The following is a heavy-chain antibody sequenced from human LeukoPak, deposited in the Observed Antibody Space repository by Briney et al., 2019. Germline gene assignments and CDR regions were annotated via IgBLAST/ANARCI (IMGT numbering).Heavy chain of an antibody. Sequence: PMVSVKVSCKASGYTFTSYAMHWVRQAPGQRLEWMGWINAGNGNTKYSQKFQGRVTITRDTSASTAYMELSSLRSEDTAVYYCASPRRDGYNSGGYYFDYWGQGTLVTVSS. CDR1: GYTFTSYA. V-gene: IGHV1-3*01. CDR3: ASPRRDGYNSGGYYFDY. J-gene: IGHJ4*02. CDR2: INAGNGNT. D-gene: IGHD5-24*01.